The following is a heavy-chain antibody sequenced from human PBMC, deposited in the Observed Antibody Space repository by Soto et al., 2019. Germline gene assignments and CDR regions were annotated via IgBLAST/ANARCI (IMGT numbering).Heavy chain of an antibody. CDR2: IYYSGST. V-gene: IGHV4-39*01. J-gene: IGHJ6*03. Sequence: SETLSLTCTVSGGSISSSSYYWGWIRQPPGKGLEWIGSIYYSGSTYYTPSLKSRVTISVDTSKNQFSLKLSSVTAADTAVYYCARSSGASPDYDILTGYYPLYYMDVWGKGTTVTVSS. D-gene: IGHD3-9*01. CDR1: GGSISSSSYY. CDR3: ARSSGASPDYDILTGYYPLYYMDV.